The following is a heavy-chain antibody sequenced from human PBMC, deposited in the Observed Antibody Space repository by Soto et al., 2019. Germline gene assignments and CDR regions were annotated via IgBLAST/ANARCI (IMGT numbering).Heavy chain of an antibody. J-gene: IGHJ4*02. V-gene: IGHV3-33*01. D-gene: IGHD1-1*01. CDR3: ARDLYNWNDGMGLDY. Sequence: GGSLRLSCAASGFTVSSYGMHWVRQAPGKGLEWVAVIWYDGSNKYYADSVKGRFTISRDNSKNTLYLQMNSLRAEDTAVYYCARDLYNWNDGMGLDYWGQGTLVTVSS. CDR1: GFTVSSYG. CDR2: IWYDGSNK.